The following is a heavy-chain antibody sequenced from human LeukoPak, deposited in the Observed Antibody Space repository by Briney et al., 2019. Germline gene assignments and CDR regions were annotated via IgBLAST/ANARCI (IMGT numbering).Heavy chain of an antibody. V-gene: IGHV1-69*13. CDR3: ARFPVLSGDYAMWFDP. D-gene: IGHD4-17*01. Sequence: ASAKVSCKASGGTFSSYAISWVRQAPGQGLEWMGGIIPIFGTANYAQKFQGRVTITADESTSTAYMELSSLRSEDTAVYYCARFPVLSGDYAMWFDPWGQGTLVTVSS. J-gene: IGHJ5*02. CDR2: IIPIFGTA. CDR1: GGTFSSYA.